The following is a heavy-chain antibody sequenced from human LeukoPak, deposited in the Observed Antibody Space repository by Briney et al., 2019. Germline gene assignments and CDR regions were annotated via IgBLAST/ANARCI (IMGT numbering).Heavy chain of an antibody. CDR1: GYRITNSW. CDR2: FYPGGSDT. CDR3: ARRSYCGGGSCSSYYYYGMDV. D-gene: IGHD2-15*01. Sequence: GESLKISCKGSGYRITNSWIAWVRQMPGKGLEWMGIFYPGGSDTIISPSFQGQVNISADNSISTAYPQWSSLKASDTGMYYCARRSYCGGGSCSSYYYYGMDVWGQGTTVTVSS. V-gene: IGHV5-51*01. J-gene: IGHJ6*02.